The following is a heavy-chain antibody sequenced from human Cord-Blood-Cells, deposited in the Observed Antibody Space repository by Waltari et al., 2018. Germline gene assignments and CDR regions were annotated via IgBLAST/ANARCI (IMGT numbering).Heavy chain of an antibody. Sequence: QVQLVQSGAEVKKPGASVKVSCKASGYTFTSYGISWVRQAPGQGLEWMGWISAYNGNTNYAQKLQGRGTMTKDTSTSTAYMVLSSLRSDDTAVYYCAREGGSGSYYNWFDPWGQGTLVTVSS. D-gene: IGHD3-10*01. J-gene: IGHJ5*02. CDR3: AREGGSGSYYNWFDP. CDR2: ISAYNGNT. V-gene: IGHV1-18*01. CDR1: GYTFTSYG.